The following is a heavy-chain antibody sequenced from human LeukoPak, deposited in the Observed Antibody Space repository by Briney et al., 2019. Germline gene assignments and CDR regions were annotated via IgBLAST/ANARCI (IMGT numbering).Heavy chain of an antibody. CDR2: IRYDGSNK. D-gene: IGHD2-2*01. CDR3: ANLPVPGDISDY. J-gene: IGHJ4*02. Sequence: GGSLRLSCVASGFTFRTYGMHWVRQAPGKGLEWVAFIRYDGSNKYYVDSVKGRFTISRDNSKNTLFLQMNSLRPEDKAVYYCANLPVPGDISDYWGQGTLVTVSS. V-gene: IGHV3-30*02. CDR1: GFTFRTYG.